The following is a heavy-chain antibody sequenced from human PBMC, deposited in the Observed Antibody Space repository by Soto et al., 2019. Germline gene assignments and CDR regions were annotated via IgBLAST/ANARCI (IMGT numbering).Heavy chain of an antibody. CDR2: ISGSGGST. CDR3: AKVYPSFEVLRFLEWLTDRRPEYYFDY. J-gene: IGHJ4*02. CDR1: GFTFSSYA. Sequence: PGGSLRLSCAASGFTFSSYAMSWVRQAPGKGLEWVSAISGSGGSTYYADSVKGRFTISRDNSKNTLYLQMNSLRAEDTAVYYCAKVYPSFEVLRFLEWLTDRRPEYYFDYWGQGTLVTVSS. V-gene: IGHV3-23*01. D-gene: IGHD3-3*01.